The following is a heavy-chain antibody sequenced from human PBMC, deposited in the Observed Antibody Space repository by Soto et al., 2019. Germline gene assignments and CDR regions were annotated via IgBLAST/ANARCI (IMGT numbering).Heavy chain of an antibody. D-gene: IGHD3-10*01. V-gene: IGHV3-23*01. Sequence: EVQLLESGGRWVQPGGSRRLSCAASGFTFNTYAMTGVRHAPGKGLAWVSAIIGGGGTTSYADSVMARLTVSRDGSTNTLYLQMSSLRAEDTALYYCAKGRGGSGSLTPRVDFWGQGSLVTVSS. CDR3: AKGRGGSGSLTPRVDF. CDR1: GFTFNTYA. J-gene: IGHJ4*02. CDR2: IIGGGGTT.